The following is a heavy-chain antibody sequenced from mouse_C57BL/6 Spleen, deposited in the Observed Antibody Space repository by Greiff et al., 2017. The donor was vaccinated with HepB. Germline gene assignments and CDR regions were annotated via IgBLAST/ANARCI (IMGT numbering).Heavy chain of an antibody. CDR2: INPYNGGT. D-gene: IGHD2-4*01. CDR1: GYTFTDYY. Sequence: EVQLQQSGPVLVKPGASVKMSCKASGYTFTDYYMNWVKQSHGKSLEWIGVINPYNGGTSYNQKFKGKATLTVDKSSSTAYMELNSLTSEDSAVYYCARGIYYDYEGFDYWGQGTTLTVSS. V-gene: IGHV1-19*01. CDR3: ARGIYYDYEGFDY. J-gene: IGHJ2*01.